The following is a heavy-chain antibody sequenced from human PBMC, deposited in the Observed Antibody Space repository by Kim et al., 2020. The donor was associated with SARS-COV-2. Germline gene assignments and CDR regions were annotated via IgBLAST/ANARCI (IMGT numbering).Heavy chain of an antibody. D-gene: IGHD3-10*01. CDR3: ARPMVRGVIMSWFDP. J-gene: IGHJ5*02. Sequence: SETLSLTCAVYGGSFSGYYWSWIRQPPGKGLEWIGEINHSGSTNYNPSLKSRVTISVDTSKNQFSLKLSSVTAADTAVYYCARPMVRGVIMSWFDPWGQG. V-gene: IGHV4-34*01. CDR1: GGSFSGYY. CDR2: INHSGST.